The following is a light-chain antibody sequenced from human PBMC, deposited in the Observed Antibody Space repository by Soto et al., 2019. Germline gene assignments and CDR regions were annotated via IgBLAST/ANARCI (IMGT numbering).Light chain of an antibody. CDR2: KAS. CDR3: QHYNIYSEA. J-gene: IGKJ1*01. CDR1: QTISSW. V-gene: IGKV1-5*03. Sequence: DTQTTQSPSTLSGSVGDRDTITCRASQTISSWLAWYQQKPGKAPKLLIYKASTLKSGVPSRFSGSGSGTEFTLTISSLQPDDFATYYCQHYNIYSEAFGQGTKVDI.